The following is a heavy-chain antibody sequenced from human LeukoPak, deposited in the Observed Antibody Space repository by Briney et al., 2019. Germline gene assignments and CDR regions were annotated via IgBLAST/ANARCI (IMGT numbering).Heavy chain of an antibody. V-gene: IGHV5-51*01. CDR3: ASLYYDSSGYQTAPFDY. J-gene: IGHJ4*02. D-gene: IGHD3-22*01. Sequence: GESLKISCKGSGYSFTSYWIGWVRQMPGKGLEWKGIIYPGDSDTRYSPSFQGQVTISADKSISTAYLQWSSLKASDTAMYYCASLYYDSSGYQTAPFDYWGQGTLVTVSS. CDR2: IYPGDSDT. CDR1: GYSFTSYW.